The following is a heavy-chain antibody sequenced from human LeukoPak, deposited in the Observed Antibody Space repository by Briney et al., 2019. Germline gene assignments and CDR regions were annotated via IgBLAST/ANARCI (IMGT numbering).Heavy chain of an antibody. V-gene: IGHV4-31*03. CDR2: IYYSGST. D-gene: IGHD2-8*01. CDR3: ARTQNGPRGRRFDP. J-gene: IGHJ5*02. CDR1: GGSISSGGYY. Sequence: SETLSLTCTVSGGSISSGGYYWSWIRQHPGKGLEWIGYIYYSGSTYYNPSLKGRVTISVDTSKNQFSLKLSSVTAADTAVYYCARTQNGPRGRRFDPWGQGTLVTVSS.